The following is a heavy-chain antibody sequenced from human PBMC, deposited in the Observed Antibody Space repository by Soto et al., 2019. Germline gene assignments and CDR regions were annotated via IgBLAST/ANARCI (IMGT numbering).Heavy chain of an antibody. CDR1: GFTFSSYL. V-gene: IGHV3-74*01. D-gene: IGHD3-22*01. Sequence: GGSLILSCAASGFTFSSYLMHWVRQAPGKGLVWVSRINSDGSSTSYADSVKGRFTISRDNAKNTLYLQMNSLRAEDTAVYYCAKFSGYPDYWGQGTLVTVSS. CDR3: AKFSGYPDY. J-gene: IGHJ4*02. CDR2: INSDGSST.